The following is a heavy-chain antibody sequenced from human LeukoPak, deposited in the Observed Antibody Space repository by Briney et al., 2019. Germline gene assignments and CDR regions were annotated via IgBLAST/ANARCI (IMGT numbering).Heavy chain of an antibody. CDR2: IYYSGST. V-gene: IGHV4-59*01. CDR1: GGSISSYY. Sequence: SETLSLTCTVSGGSISSYYWSWIRQPPGKGLEWIGYIYYSGSTNYNPSLKSRVTISVGTSKNQFTLKLSSVTAADTAVYYCARGHFGSGWTYYYYYGMDVWGQGTTVTVSS. D-gene: IGHD6-19*01. J-gene: IGHJ6*02. CDR3: ARGHFGSGWTYYYYYGMDV.